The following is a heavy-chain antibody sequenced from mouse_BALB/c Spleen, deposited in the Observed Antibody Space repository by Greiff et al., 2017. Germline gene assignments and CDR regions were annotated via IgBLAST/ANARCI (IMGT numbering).Heavy chain of an antibody. D-gene: IGHD1-1*01. Sequence: EVQLQQSGAELVKPGASVKLSCTASGFNIKDTYMHWVKQRPEQGLEWIGRIDPANGNTKYDPKFQGKATITADTSSNTAYLQLSSLTSEDTAVYYCARSDYGSSFAYWGQGTLVTVSA. CDR2: IDPANGNT. CDR1: GFNIKDTY. V-gene: IGHV14-3*02. J-gene: IGHJ3*01. CDR3: ARSDYGSSFAY.